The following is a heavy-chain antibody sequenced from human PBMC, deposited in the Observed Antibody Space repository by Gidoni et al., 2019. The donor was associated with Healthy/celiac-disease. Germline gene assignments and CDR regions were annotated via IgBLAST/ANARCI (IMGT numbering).Heavy chain of an antibody. D-gene: IGHD2-15*01. J-gene: IGHJ4*02. CDR1: GFTFSSYA. Sequence: EVQLLESGGGLVQPGGYLRLSCAASGFTFSSYAMRWVRQAPGKGLELVSAFSGSGGSTYYEDSVKGRFTISRDNSKNTLYLQMNSLRAEDTAVYYCSKANRNIVVVVAAIAWDYWGQGTLVTVSS. V-gene: IGHV3-23*01. CDR3: SKANRNIVVVVAAIAWDY. CDR2: FSGSGGST.